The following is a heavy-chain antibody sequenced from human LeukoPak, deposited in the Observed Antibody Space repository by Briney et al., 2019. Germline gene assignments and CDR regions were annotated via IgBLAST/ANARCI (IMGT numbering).Heavy chain of an antibody. CDR1: GFAFSTSA. V-gene: IGHV3-23*01. CDR2: INPSGGNT. J-gene: IGHJ5*02. D-gene: IGHD1-14*01. Sequence: GGSLRLSCAASGFAFSTSALGWVRQARGKGLEWVSSINPSGGNTYYADFVKGRFIISRDNSKSTLYLQMNSLRAEDTALYYCVNKPAGFDPWGQGTLVTVSS. CDR3: VNKPAGFDP.